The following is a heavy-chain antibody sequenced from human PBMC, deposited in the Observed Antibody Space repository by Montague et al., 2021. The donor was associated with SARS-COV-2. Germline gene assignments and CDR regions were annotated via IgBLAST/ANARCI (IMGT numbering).Heavy chain of an antibody. CDR2: IYYRGTT. Sequence: SETLSLTCSVSGGSISSDYWSWIRQSPGKGLEWIGYIYYRGTTNYNPSLKSRVTFSVDTSKNQFSLKLISVTAADAAVYYCARGPKAAGKAFYYYYGMDVWGQGATVTVSS. V-gene: IGHV4-59*01. CDR3: ARGPKAAGKAFYYYYGMDV. J-gene: IGHJ6*02. D-gene: IGHD6-13*01. CDR1: GGSISSDY.